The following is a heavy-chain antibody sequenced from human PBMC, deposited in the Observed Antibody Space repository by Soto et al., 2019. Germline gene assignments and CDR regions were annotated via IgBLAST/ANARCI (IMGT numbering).Heavy chain of an antibody. CDR2: IIPIFGTA. V-gene: IGHV1-69*01. CDR1: GGTFSSYA. Sequence: QVQLVQSGAEVKKPGSSVKVSCKAPGGTFSSYAISWVRQAPGQGLEWMGGIIPIFGTAKYAQKFQGRVTSTADESTSTGYMELSSVRSEDTAVYYCARSQGGSSSLDIYYYYYYGMDVWGQGTTVTVSS. CDR3: ARSQGGSSSLDIYYYYYYGMDV. D-gene: IGHD2-15*01. J-gene: IGHJ6*02.